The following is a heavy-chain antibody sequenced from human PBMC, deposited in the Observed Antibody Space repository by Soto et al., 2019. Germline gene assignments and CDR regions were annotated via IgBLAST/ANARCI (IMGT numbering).Heavy chain of an antibody. CDR2: ISGSGGNT. CDR3: AKDQYRAVVVPAARSARAPVWPYYSYGMDV. Sequence: GGSLRLSCAASEFTFSSYAMSWVRQAPGKGLEWVSAISGSGGNTYYSDSVKGRFTISRDNSKNTLYLQMNSLRAEDTAVYYCAKDQYRAVVVPAARSARAPVWPYYSYGMDVWGHGPRSPSP. V-gene: IGHV3-23*01. J-gene: IGHJ6*02. CDR1: EFTFSSYA. D-gene: IGHD2-2*01.